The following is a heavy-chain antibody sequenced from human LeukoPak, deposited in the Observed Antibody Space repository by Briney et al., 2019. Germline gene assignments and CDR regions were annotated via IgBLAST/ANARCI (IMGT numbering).Heavy chain of an antibody. V-gene: IGHV1-69*13. J-gene: IGHJ4*02. CDR2: IIPIFGTA. CDR1: GGTFSSYA. CDR3: ARGTLYSGWSYYLDY. Sequence: SVKVSCKASGGTFSSYAISWVRQAPGQGLEWMGGIIPIFGTANYAQKFQGRVTITADESTSTAYMELSSLRSEDTAVYYCARGTLYSGWSYYLDYWGQGTLVTVSS. D-gene: IGHD6-19*01.